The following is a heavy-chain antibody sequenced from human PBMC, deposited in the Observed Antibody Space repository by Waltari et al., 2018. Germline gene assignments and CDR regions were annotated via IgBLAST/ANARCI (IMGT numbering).Heavy chain of an antibody. D-gene: IGHD6-19*01. Sequence: VQLQQWGAGLLKPSETLSLTCAVYGGSFSGYYWSWIRQPPGKGLEWVSAISGSGGSKSYADAVKGRFTISRENSKNTLYLKMNSLGAEDTAVDYGAKDRRQWLAIDYWGQGTLVTVSS. CDR1: GGSFSGYY. CDR2: ISGSGGSK. J-gene: IGHJ4*02. CDR3: AKDRRQWLAIDY. V-gene: IGHV3-23*01.